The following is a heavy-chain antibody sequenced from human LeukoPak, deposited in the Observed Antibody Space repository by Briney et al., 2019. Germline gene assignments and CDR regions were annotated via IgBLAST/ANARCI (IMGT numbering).Heavy chain of an antibody. CDR3: AKDRDSSGCYGLDY. CDR2: ISWNSGSI. CDR1: GGSISSYY. V-gene: IGHV3-9*01. Sequence: LSLTCTVSGGSISSYYWSWIRQPPGKGLEWVSGISWNSGSIGYADSVKGRFTISRDNAKNSLYLQMNSLRAEDTALYYCAKDRDSSGCYGLDYWGQGTLVTVSS. J-gene: IGHJ4*02. D-gene: IGHD3-22*01.